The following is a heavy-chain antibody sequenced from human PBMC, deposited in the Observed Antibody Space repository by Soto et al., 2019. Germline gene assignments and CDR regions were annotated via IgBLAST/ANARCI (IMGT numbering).Heavy chain of an antibody. Sequence: QVQLQESGPGLVKPLETLSLTCTVSGGSVTSHYWSWVRQPPGKALEWIGYIYYTGSAYYNPSLKRRVTLSLDTSRNQLSLQLNSVTAADTAVYYCARESAGSGKNNWFDPWGQGTLVTVSS. CDR1: GGSVTSHY. CDR3: ARESAGSGKNNWFDP. D-gene: IGHD3-10*01. V-gene: IGHV4-59*02. CDR2: IYYTGSA. J-gene: IGHJ5*02.